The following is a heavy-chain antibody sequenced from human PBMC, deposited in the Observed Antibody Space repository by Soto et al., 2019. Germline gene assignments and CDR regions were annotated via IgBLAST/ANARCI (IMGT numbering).Heavy chain of an antibody. J-gene: IGHJ6*02. CDR3: ARDRSAASGRYYYYGMDV. D-gene: IGHD3-10*01. CDR1: GGTFSSYA. Sequence: SVKVSCKASGGTFSSYAISWVRQAPGQGLEWMGGIIPIFGTANYAQKFQGRVTITADESTSTAYMELSSLRSEDTAVYYCARDRSAASGRYYYYGMDVWGQGATVTVSS. V-gene: IGHV1-69*13. CDR2: IIPIFGTA.